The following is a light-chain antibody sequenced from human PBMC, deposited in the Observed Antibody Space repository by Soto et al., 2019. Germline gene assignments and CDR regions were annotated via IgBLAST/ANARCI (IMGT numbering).Light chain of an antibody. CDR2: AAS. CDR1: QSISSY. V-gene: IGKV1-39*01. CDR3: QQSYSTPYT. Sequence: IQMTQSPSSLSASVGDRVTITCRASQSISSYLNWYQQKPGTAPKLLIYAASSLQSGVPSRFSGSGSGTDFTLTISSLQPEDFATYHCQQSYSTPYTFGQGTKVDIK. J-gene: IGKJ2*01.